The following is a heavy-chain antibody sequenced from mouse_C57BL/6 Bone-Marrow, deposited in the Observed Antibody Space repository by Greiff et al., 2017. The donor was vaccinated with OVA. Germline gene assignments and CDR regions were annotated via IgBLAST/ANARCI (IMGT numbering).Heavy chain of an antibody. CDR2: IYPRSGNT. Sequence: VQLQQSGAELARPGASVKLSCKASGYTFTSYGISWVKQRTGQGLEWIGEIYPRSGNTYYNEKFKGKATLTADKSSSTAYMELRSLTSEDSAVYFCASLRFSGGYRGQGTTLTVSS. J-gene: IGHJ2*01. CDR1: GYTFTSYG. V-gene: IGHV1-81*01. CDR3: ASLRFSGGY. D-gene: IGHD3-2*02.